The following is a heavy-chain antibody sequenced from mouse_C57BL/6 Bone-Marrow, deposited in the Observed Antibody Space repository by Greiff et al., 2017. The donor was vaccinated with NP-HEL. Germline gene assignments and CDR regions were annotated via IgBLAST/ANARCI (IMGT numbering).Heavy chain of an antibody. V-gene: IGHV1-63*01. Sequence: QVQLQQSGAELVRPGTSVKMSCKASGYTFTNYWIGWAKQRPGHGLEWIGDIYPGGGYTNYNEKFKGKATLTADKSSSTAYMQFSSLTSEDSAIYYCARSGNFYYCGSGDFDVWGTGTAVTVSS. D-gene: IGHD1-1*01. CDR2: IYPGGGYT. CDR1: GYTFTNYW. CDR3: ARSGNFYYCGSGDFDV. J-gene: IGHJ1*03.